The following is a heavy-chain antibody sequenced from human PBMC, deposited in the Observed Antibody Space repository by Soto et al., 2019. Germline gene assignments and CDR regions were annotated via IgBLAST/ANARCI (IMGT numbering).Heavy chain of an antibody. CDR3: ARAGSGYSYGFDY. CDR1: GGSMSRYY. J-gene: IGHJ4*02. V-gene: IGHV4-59*01. Sequence: PSETLSLTCTVSGGSMSRYYWSWIRQPPGKGLEWIGSMYYSGTTNYNPSLKSRVSMSVGTSRNQFSLKLTSVTAADAAVYYCARAGSGYSYGFDYWGQGTLVTVSS. D-gene: IGHD5-18*01. CDR2: MYYSGTT.